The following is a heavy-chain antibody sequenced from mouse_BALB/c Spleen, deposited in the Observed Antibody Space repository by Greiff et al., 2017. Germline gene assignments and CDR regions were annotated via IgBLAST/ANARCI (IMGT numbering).Heavy chain of an antibody. J-gene: IGHJ2*01. CDR3: ARRGLYGNFDY. CDR2: ISSGSSTI. D-gene: IGHD2-1*01. CDR1: GFTFSSFG. Sequence: DVHLVESGGGLVQPGGSRKLSCAASGFTFSSFGMHWVRQAPEKGLEWVAYISSGSSTIYYADTVKGRFTISRDNPKNTLFLQMTSLRSEDTAMYYCARRGLYGNFDYWGQGTTLTVSS. V-gene: IGHV5-17*02.